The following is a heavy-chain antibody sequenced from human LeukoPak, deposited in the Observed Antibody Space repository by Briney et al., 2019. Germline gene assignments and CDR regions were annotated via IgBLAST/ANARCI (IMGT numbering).Heavy chain of an antibody. D-gene: IGHD4-17*01. J-gene: IGHJ4*02. CDR3: ARGPPTVAIYFDY. CDR1: GGSISSYY. CDR2: IYYSGST. Sequence: PSETLSLTCTVSGGSISSYYWSWIRQPPGKGLEWIGYIYYSGSTNYNPSLKSRVTISVDTSKNQFSLKLSSVTAADTAVYYCARGPPTVAIYFDYWGQGTLVTVSS. V-gene: IGHV4-59*01.